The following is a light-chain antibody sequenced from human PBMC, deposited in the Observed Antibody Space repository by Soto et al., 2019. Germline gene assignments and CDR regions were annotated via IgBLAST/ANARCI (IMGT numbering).Light chain of an antibody. V-gene: IGLV2-14*03. CDR2: DVS. CDR3: FSYTTSYTDV. Sequence: QPVLTQPASVSGSPGQSITISCTGTSSDIGSYNYVSWYQHHPGKVPQLMIYDVSNRPSGVSNRFSGSKSGNTASLTISGLQAEDEADYYCFSYTTSYTDVFGTGTKVTVL. CDR1: SSDIGSYNY. J-gene: IGLJ1*01.